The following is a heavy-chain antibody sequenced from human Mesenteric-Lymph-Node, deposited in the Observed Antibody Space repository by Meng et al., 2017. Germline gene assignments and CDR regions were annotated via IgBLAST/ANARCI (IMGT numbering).Heavy chain of an antibody. CDR1: GGSISSGDYY. Sequence: QVQLQESGPGLVKPSQTLLRNCTVSGGSISSGDYYWSWIRQPPGKGLEWIGYIYYSGSTYYNPSLKSRVTISVDTSKNQFSLRLSSVTAADTAVYYCARDLGVATSIAGFVYWGQGTLVTSPQ. J-gene: IGHJ4*02. V-gene: IGHV4-30-4*01. CDR3: ARDLGVATSIAGFVY. D-gene: IGHD5-12*01. CDR2: IYYSGST.